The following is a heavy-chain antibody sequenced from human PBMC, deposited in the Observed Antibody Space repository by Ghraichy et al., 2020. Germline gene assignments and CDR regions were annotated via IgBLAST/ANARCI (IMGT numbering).Heavy chain of an antibody. CDR2: ISSCSTYI. CDR3: AGESVNLESGRLNGMDV. J-gene: IGHJ6*02. Sequence: GGSLRLSCAASGFTFSTYNMNWVRHAPGKGLEWVSFISSCSTYIYYADSVKGRFTISRDNSKNTLHLQINSLRAEDTAVYYCAGESVNLESGRLNGMDVWRQGTTVTVSS. V-gene: IGHV3-21*04. CDR1: GFTFSTYN. D-gene: IGHD1-26*01.